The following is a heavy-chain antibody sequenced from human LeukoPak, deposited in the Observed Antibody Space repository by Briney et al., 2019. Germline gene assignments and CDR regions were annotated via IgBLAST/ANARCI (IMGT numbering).Heavy chain of an antibody. V-gene: IGHV3-48*03. CDR3: AKDSWGYGDYLDY. D-gene: IGHD4-17*01. Sequence: PGRSLRLSCAASGLTFSSYEMNWVRQPPGKGLEWVSYISSSGSTIYYADSVKGRFTISRDNSINSLYLQMNSLRPEDTALYYCAKDSWGYGDYLDYWGQGTLVTVSS. CDR1: GLTFSSYE. J-gene: IGHJ4*02. CDR2: ISSSGSTI.